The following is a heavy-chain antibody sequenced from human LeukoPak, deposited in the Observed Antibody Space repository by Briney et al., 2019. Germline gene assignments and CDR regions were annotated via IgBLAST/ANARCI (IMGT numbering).Heavy chain of an antibody. V-gene: IGHV4-59*11. CDR1: GGSINSHY. J-gene: IGHJ4*02. CDR3: ATIKRGNIYGFFDF. D-gene: IGHD5-18*01. Sequence: SETLSLTCTVSGGSINSHYWSWLRQPPGKGLEWIAYVRDTGRSKDNPSLESRLTLSADTSNNQFSLRLSSVTAADTAVYYCATIKRGNIYGFFDFWGQGILVTVSS. CDR2: VRDTGRS.